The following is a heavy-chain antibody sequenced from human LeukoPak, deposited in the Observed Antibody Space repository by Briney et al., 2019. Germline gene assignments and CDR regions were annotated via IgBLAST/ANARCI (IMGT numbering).Heavy chain of an antibody. CDR3: ARDRRITMVRGVIIYYYGMDV. V-gene: IGHV3-21*01. CDR1: GFTFSSYS. J-gene: IGHJ6*02. Sequence: GGSLRLSCAASGFTFSSYSMNWVRQAPGKGLEWVSSISSSSSYIYYADSVKGRFTTSRDSAKNSLYLQMNSLRAEDTAVYYCARDRRITMVRGVIIYYYGMDVWGQGTTVTVSS. CDR2: ISSSSSYI. D-gene: IGHD3-10*01.